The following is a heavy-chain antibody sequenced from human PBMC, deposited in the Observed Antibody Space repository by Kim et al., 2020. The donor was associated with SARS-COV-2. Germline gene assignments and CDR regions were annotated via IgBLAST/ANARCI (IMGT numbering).Heavy chain of an antibody. V-gene: IGHV1-69*13. CDR2: IMPIFGTT. CDR1: GDAFSNYA. J-gene: IGHJ6*02. Sequence: SVKVSCKASGDAFSNYAISWVRQAPGQGLEWMGGIMPIFGTTKYAQKFQDRFTITADGSTNTAYMELSSLTSDDTAVYYCANPTANMDVWGQGTTNFVSS. CDR3: ANPTANMDV.